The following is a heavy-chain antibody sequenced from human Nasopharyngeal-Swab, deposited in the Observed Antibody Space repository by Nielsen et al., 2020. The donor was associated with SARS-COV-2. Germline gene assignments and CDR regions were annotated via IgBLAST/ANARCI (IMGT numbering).Heavy chain of an antibody. Sequence: ASVKVSCKASGYTFTDESLNWVRQAPGQGLEWMGWINTNTAKPTYAQASTGRFVFSLDTSVSTAYLQISSLKTEDTAFYYCARGGPIDFWGQGTLVSVSS. CDR2: INTNTAKP. D-gene: IGHD1-26*01. CDR1: GYTFTDES. J-gene: IGHJ4*02. CDR3: ARGGPIDF. V-gene: IGHV7-4-1*02.